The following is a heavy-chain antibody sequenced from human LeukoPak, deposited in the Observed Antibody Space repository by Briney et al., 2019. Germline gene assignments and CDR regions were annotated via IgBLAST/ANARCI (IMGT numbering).Heavy chain of an antibody. V-gene: IGHV4-39*07. J-gene: IGHJ4*02. CDR1: GGSISSSSYY. D-gene: IGHD1-26*01. CDR3: ARDGVGATVY. CDR2: IYYSGST. Sequence: SETLSLTCTVSGGSISSSSYYWGWIRQPPGKGLEWIGSIYYSGSTYYNPSLKSRVTISVDTSKNQFSLKLSSVTAADTAVYYCARDGVGATVYWGQGTLVTVSS.